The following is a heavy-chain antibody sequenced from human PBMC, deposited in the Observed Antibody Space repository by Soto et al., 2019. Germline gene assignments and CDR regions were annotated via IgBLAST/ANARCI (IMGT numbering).Heavy chain of an antibody. CDR1: GFTFNIHN. V-gene: IGHV3-48*02. CDR2: ISSSSTTT. D-gene: IGHD6-19*01. Sequence: EVQLVDSGGGLVEPGGSLRLSCAASGFTFNIHNMNWVRQAPGKGLEWISYISSSSTTTYYADSVKGRFTISRDKAKNSLYLQMNSLGDEDTAVYYCATSKFSSDPSLDYWGQGTLVTVSS. CDR3: ATSKFSSDPSLDY. J-gene: IGHJ4*02.